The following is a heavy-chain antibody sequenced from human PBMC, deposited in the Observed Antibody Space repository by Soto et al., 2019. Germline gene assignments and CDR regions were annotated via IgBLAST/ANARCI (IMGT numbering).Heavy chain of an antibody. CDR1: GYSFTSYW. J-gene: IGHJ4*02. CDR3: ARRIVMAGTGYFDY. Sequence: AESLNICSTASGYSFTSYWSSWVRQMPGKGLEWMGRIDPSDSYTSYSPSFQGHVTISADKSISTAYLQWSSLKASDTAMYYCARRIVMAGTGYFDYWGQGTLVTVSS. V-gene: IGHV5-10-1*01. CDR2: IDPSDSYT. D-gene: IGHD6-19*01.